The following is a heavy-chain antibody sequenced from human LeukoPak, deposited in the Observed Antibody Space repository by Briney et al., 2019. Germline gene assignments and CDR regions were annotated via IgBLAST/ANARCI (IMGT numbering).Heavy chain of an antibody. CDR3: ARVRDSGGAFDY. J-gene: IGHJ4*02. CDR2: ISSSSDDI. D-gene: IGHD2-15*01. Sequence: GGSLRLSCAASGFRCHTYSRYWVRQAPGKGLEWISYISSSSDDIYHADSVKGRFTVSRDNAKNSLFLQMNSLSAEDTAVYYCARVRDSGGAFDYWSQGTLVTVSS. V-gene: IGHV3-48*01. CDR1: GFRCHTYS.